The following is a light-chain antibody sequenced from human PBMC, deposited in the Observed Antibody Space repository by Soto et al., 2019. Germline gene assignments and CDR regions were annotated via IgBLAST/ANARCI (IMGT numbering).Light chain of an antibody. CDR1: ESVSRN. V-gene: IGKV3-15*01. J-gene: IGKJ1*01. Sequence: PGERATLSCRASESVSRNLAWYQQKPGQAPRLLIYDASTRATGIPDRFSGGGSGTEFTLTISSLQSEDFVVYYCQHYNSYSEAFGQGTKVDIK. CDR3: QHYNSYSEA. CDR2: DAS.